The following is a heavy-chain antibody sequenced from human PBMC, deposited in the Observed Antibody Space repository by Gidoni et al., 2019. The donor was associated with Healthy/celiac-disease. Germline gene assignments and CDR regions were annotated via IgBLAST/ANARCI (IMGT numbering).Heavy chain of an antibody. CDR2: IYYSGST. J-gene: IGHJ4*02. CDR3: ARASGTGLYDY. V-gene: IGHV4-39*07. D-gene: IGHD1-1*01. Sequence: QLQLQESGPGLVKPSETLSLTCTVSGGSISSSSSYWGWIRQPPGKGLEWIGSIYYSGSTYYNPSLKSRVTISVDTSKNQFSLKLSSVTAADTAVYYCARASGTGLYDYWGQGTLVTVSS. CDR1: GGSISSSSSY.